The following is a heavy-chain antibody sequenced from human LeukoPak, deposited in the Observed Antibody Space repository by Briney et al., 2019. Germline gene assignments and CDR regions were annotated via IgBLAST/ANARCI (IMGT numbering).Heavy chain of an antibody. V-gene: IGHV3-53*01. D-gene: IGHD5-18*01. CDR2: GYNNGST. CDR3: ASGIPFEY. J-gene: IGHJ4*02. Sequence: GGSLRLSCTGSGIIGSSIYMRWVRQAPGQGLESFSVGYNNGSTFYTDSVKGRFTVSRDNSKDTLYLQISGLRAEDTAVYYCASGIPFEYWGQGTLVTVSS. CDR1: GIIGSSIY.